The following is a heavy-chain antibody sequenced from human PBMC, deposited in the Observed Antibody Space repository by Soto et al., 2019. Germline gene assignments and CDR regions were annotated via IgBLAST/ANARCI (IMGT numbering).Heavy chain of an antibody. Sequence: GGSLRLSCAASGFTFSSNYMTWVRQAPGKGLEWVSVIHSGGDTHYADSVRGRFTISRDNSKNTLYLQMNSLRAEDTAVYYCARSRTGTTYGGMDVWGQGTTVTVSS. J-gene: IGHJ6*02. CDR1: GFTFSSNY. V-gene: IGHV3-66*01. CDR3: ARSRTGTTYGGMDV. CDR2: IHSGGDT. D-gene: IGHD1-7*01.